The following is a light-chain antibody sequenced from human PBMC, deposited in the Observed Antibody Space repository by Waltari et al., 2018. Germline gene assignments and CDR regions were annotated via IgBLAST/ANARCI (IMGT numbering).Light chain of an antibody. CDR2: STN. Sequence: QTVVTQEPSFSVSPGGTVTLTCGLSSGSVSTSYYPSWYQQTPGQAPRTLIYSTNTRSSGVPDRVSGSSLGNKAALHITGAQADDESDYYCVLYMGSGICVFGGGTKLTVL. V-gene: IGLV8-61*01. CDR3: VLYMGSGICV. CDR1: SGSVSTSYY. J-gene: IGLJ3*02.